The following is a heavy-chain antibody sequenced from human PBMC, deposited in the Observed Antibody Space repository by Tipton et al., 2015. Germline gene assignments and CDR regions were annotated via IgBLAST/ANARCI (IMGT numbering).Heavy chain of an antibody. Sequence: GLVKPSETLSLTCTVSGGSFSDYYWSWIRQSPGEGLEWIGYIYYSGSTNYNPSLRSRVATSMDTSKNQFSLKLSSVIAADTAVYYCARASIIQGYYHDSSRYYLFNSWGQGTLVTVSS. D-gene: IGHD3-22*01. V-gene: IGHV4-59*01. CDR2: IYYSGST. CDR1: GGSFSDYY. CDR3: ARASIIQGYYHDSSRYYLFNS. J-gene: IGHJ1*01.